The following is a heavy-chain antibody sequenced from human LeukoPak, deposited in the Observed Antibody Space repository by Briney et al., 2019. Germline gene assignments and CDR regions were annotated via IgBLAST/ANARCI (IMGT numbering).Heavy chain of an antibody. CDR1: TSTGLVW. CDR3: ARRAGDYSHPYDY. D-gene: IGHD3-22*01. CDR2: ISSDGTGA. V-gene: IGHV3-74*01. J-gene: IGHJ4*02. Sequence: GGSLRLSCAASTSTGLVWMDWVRKSPGKGLVWVSRISSDGTGANYADSVKGRFTISRDNAKNTVHLQMNSLRAEDTAMYYCARRAGDYSHPYDYWGQGTLVTVSS.